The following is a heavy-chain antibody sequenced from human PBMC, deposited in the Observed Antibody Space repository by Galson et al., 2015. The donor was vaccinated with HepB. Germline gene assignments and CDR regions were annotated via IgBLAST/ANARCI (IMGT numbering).Heavy chain of an antibody. D-gene: IGHD6-19*01. CDR3: ARATIAVAGRPAMFDY. CDR1: GDSVSSNSAA. J-gene: IGHJ4*02. Sequence: CAISGDSVSSNSAAWNWIRQSPSRGLEWLGRTYYRSKWYNDCAVSVKSRITINPDTSKNQFSLQLNSVTPENTAVYYCARATIAVAGRPAMFDYWGQGTLVTVSS. CDR2: TYYRSKWYN. V-gene: IGHV6-1*01.